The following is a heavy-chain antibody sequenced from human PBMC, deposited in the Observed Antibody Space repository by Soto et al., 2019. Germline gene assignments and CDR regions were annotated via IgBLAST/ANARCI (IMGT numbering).Heavy chain of an antibody. CDR1: GFTFSSYW. Sequence: SLRLSCAASGFTFSSYWMSWVRQAPGKGLEWVANIKQDGSEKYYVDSVKGRFTISRDNAKNSLYLQMNSLRAEDTAVYYCAREPPRNYYDSSGSKGWFDPWGQGTLVTVSS. V-gene: IGHV3-7*01. CDR2: IKQDGSEK. CDR3: AREPPRNYYDSSGSKGWFDP. J-gene: IGHJ5*02. D-gene: IGHD3-22*01.